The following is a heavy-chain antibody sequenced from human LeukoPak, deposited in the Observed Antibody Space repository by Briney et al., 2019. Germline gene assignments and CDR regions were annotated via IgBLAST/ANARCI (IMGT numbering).Heavy chain of an antibody. J-gene: IGHJ4*02. D-gene: IGHD4-17*01. CDR2: IYYSGST. Sequence: SETLSLTCTVSGGSISSYYGSWIRQPPGKGLEWIGYIYYSGSTNYNPSLKSRVTISVDTSKNQFSLKLSSVTAADTAVYYCARGYGDFNFDYWGQGTLVTVSS. CDR1: GGSISSYY. V-gene: IGHV4-59*12. CDR3: ARGYGDFNFDY.